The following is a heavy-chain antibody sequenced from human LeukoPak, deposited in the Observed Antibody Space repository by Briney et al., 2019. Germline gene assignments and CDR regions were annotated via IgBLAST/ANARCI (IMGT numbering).Heavy chain of an antibody. CDR3: ARGTHRYGDHFDY. Sequence: ASVKVSCKASGYTFTSYGISWVRQAPGQGLEWMGWISAYNANTNSAQKLQGRVTMTTDTSTSTAYMEVRSLRSDDTAMHYCARGTHRYGDHFDYWGQGTLVTVSS. J-gene: IGHJ4*02. D-gene: IGHD4-17*01. CDR2: ISAYNANT. CDR1: GYTFTSYG. V-gene: IGHV1-18*01.